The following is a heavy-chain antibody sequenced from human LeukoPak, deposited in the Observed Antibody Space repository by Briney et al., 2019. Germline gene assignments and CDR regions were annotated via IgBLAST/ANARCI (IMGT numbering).Heavy chain of an antibody. D-gene: IGHD3-22*01. Sequence: GGSLRLSCTASGFIFNNFGLMWVRQAPGKGLVWVSAISNDGGGTTYADFVKGRFTISRDNSKNTLFLQMNSLRAEDTALYYCAKGSSGYFADLWGQGTLVTVSS. CDR3: AKGSSGYFADL. J-gene: IGHJ5*02. CDR1: GFIFNNFG. CDR2: ISNDGGGT. V-gene: IGHV3-23*01.